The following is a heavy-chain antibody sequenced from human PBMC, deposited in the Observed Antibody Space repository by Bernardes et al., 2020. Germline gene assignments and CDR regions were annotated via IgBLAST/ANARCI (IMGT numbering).Heavy chain of an antibody. CDR3: TTDNPDIAAAGPFDY. Sequence: GGSLRLSCAASGFTVSSNYMSWVRQAPGKGLEWVSVIYSGGSTYYADSVKGRFTISRDNSKNTLYLQMNSLKTEDTAVYYCTTDNPDIAAAGPFDYWGQGTLVTVSS. J-gene: IGHJ4*02. D-gene: IGHD6-13*01. V-gene: IGHV3-53*01. CDR2: IYSGGST. CDR1: GFTVSSNY.